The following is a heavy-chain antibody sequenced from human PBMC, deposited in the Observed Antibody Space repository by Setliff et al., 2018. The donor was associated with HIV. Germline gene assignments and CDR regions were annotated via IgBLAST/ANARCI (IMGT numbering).Heavy chain of an antibody. J-gene: IGHJ5*02. D-gene: IGHD2-2*01. Sequence: PSETLSLTCTVSGGSIRNYYWSWIRQSAGKGLEWIGRVHKSGNTDYNPSLKGRVTMSVDTSKNQFFLKLTSITAADTAIYYCARDMEDFGVLPSAPFDPWGRGTLVTVSS. CDR3: ARDMEDFGVLPSAPFDP. CDR2: VHKSGNT. V-gene: IGHV4-4*07. CDR1: GGSIRNYY.